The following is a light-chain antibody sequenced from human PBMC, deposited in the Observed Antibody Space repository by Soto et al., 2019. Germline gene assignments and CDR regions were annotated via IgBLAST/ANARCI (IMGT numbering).Light chain of an antibody. J-gene: IGKJ1*01. CDR3: QIYNSSPWT. CDR2: GAS. CDR1: QTVIGNF. V-gene: IGKV3-20*01. Sequence: EIVLTQSPGTLSLSPGETATLSCXASQTVIGNFLAWYQQRPGQAPRLLFYGASTRAAGSPARFSGSGSGTDFTLTISRLEPEDFAFYYCQIYNSSPWTFGQGTRVEVK.